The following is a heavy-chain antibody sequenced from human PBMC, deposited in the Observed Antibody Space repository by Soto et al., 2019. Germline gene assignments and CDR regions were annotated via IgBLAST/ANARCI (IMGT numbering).Heavy chain of an antibody. D-gene: IGHD3-10*01. CDR2: INPILSMS. J-gene: IGHJ4*02. V-gene: IGHV1-69*02. CDR1: GDTFSFYS. CDR3: ATSYGSGYRAFDY. Sequence: QVQLVQSGAEVKRPGSSVKVSCKASGDTFSFYSINWVRQAPGLGLEWMGRINPILSMSNYAQRFQGRVTMTADKSTSTAYMDLSSLRSEDTAIYYCATSYGSGYRAFDYWGQEALVTVSS.